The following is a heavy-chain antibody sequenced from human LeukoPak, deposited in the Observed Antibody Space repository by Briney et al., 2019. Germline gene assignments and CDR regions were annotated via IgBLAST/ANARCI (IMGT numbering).Heavy chain of an antibody. CDR3: ARSSTSLSYFDY. CDR1: GYSFTSYW. CDR2: IYPDDSDT. Sequence: GASLKISCKGSGYSFTSYWIGWVRQMPGKGLEWMGIIYPDDSDTRYSPSFQGQATISADKSISTAYLQWSSLKASDTAMYYCARSSTSLSYFDYWGQGTLVTVSS. V-gene: IGHV5-51*01. J-gene: IGHJ4*02. D-gene: IGHD2/OR15-2a*01.